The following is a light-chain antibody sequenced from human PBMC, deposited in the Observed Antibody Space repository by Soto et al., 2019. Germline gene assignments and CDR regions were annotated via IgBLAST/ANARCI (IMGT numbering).Light chain of an antibody. CDR1: QTVTSNY. V-gene: IGKV3-20*01. J-gene: IGKJ2*01. Sequence: EIVLTQSPGTLSLSPGERATLSCRASQTVTSNYFAWYQQRPGQALRLLIYGATSRATGIPDRFSGGGSGTDFTLTISRLEAEDFAVYYCQQYGSTPPTFGQGTKLEIK. CDR3: QQYGSTPPT. CDR2: GAT.